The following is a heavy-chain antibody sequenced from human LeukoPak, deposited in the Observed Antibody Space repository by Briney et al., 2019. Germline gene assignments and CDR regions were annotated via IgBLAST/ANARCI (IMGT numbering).Heavy chain of an antibody. D-gene: IGHD1-14*01. CDR1: GGSFSSYY. J-gene: IGHJ6*03. V-gene: IGHV4-4*07. CDR3: ATANRYSLYMDV. CDR2: IYISGST. Sequence: SETLSLTCTVSGGSFSSYYWSWLRQPAGKGLECIGRIYISGSTSYNPSLKSRVTMSVDTSKNQFSLRLSSVTAADTAVYYCATANRYSLYMDVWGKGTTVTVSS.